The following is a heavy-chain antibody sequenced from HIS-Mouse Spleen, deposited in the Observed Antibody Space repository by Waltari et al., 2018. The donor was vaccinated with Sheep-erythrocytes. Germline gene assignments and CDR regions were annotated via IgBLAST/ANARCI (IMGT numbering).Heavy chain of an antibody. CDR1: GYRFTSYW. CDR2: IYPGDSDT. CDR3: ARRTYYDFWSGYYTDAFDI. V-gene: IGHV5-51*03. J-gene: IGHJ3*02. D-gene: IGHD3-3*01. Sequence: EVQLVQSGAEVKTPGESLKISCKGSGYRFTSYWIGWVRPMPGKGLEWMGIIYPGDSDTRYSPSFQGQVTISADKSISTAYLQWSSLKASDTAMYYCARRTYYDFWSGYYTDAFDIWGQGTMVTVSS.